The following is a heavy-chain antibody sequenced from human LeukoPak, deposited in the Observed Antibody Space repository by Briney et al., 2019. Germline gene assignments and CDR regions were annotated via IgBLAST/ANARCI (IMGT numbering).Heavy chain of an antibody. CDR2: TSSSDAGT. CDR1: GFPLSSYA. D-gene: IGHD2-15*01. V-gene: IGHV3-23*01. J-gene: IGHJ6*03. CDR3: AKETPTAGYYYYYMDV. Sequence: GGSLRLSCAVSGFPLSSYAMSWVRQAPGKGLEWVSATSSSDAGTYYADSVRGRFTISRDNSKNTLYLQMNSLRAEDAAVYYCAKETPTAGYYYYYMDVWGKGTTVTVSS.